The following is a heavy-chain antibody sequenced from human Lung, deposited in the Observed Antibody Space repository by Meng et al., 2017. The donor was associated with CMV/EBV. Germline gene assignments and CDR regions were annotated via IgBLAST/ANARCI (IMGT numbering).Heavy chain of an antibody. Sequence: ESXKISCAASGFTVSSNYMSWVRQAPGKGLEWVSVIYSGGSTYYADSVKGRFTISRDNSKNTLYLQMNSLRAEDTAVYYCAREMGLRYDYWGQGTLVTFSS. D-gene: IGHD5-12*01. CDR2: IYSGGST. CDR1: GFTVSSNY. CDR3: AREMGLRYDY. J-gene: IGHJ4*02. V-gene: IGHV3-66*02.